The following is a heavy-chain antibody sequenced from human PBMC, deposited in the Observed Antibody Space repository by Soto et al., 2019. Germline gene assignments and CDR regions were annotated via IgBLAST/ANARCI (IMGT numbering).Heavy chain of an antibody. D-gene: IGHD2-15*01. J-gene: IGHJ6*03. CDR1: GYTITSYA. V-gene: IGHV1-3*01. CDR3: ARDQGYCSGGSCEYYYYYYMDV. Sequence: GASVKLSCKDSGYTITSYAMHCVRQAPRQRLEWMGWINAGNGNTEYSQKFQGRVTITRDKSASTAYMELSSLRSEDTAVYYCARDQGYCSGGSCEYYYYYYMDVWGKGTTVTVSS. CDR2: INAGNGNT.